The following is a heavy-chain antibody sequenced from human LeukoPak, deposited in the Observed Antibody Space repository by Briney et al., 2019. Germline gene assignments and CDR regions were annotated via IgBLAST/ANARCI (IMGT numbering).Heavy chain of an antibody. V-gene: IGHV4-59*08. CDR1: GGSISSYY. CDR2: IYYSGST. D-gene: IGHD1-26*01. CDR3: ARRFPTTDYYYYYGMDV. Sequence: PSETLSLTCTVSGGSISSYYWSWIRQPPGKGLEWIGYIYYSGSTNYNPSLKSRVTISVDTSKNQFSLKLSSVTAADTAVYYCARRFPTTDYYYYYGMDVWGQGTTVTVCS. J-gene: IGHJ6*02.